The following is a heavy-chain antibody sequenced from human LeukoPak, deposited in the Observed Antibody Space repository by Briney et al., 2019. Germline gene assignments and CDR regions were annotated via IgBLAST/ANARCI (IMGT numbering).Heavy chain of an antibody. CDR3: ATQGEHWLPPFDY. Sequence: GGSLRLSCAASGFTFSNYNMNWVRQAPGKGLEWVSSIGSSSSYIYYADSVKGRFTISRDNAKNSLFLQMNSLRAEDTAVYYCATQGEHWLPPFDYWGQGTLVTVSS. CDR1: GFTFSNYN. J-gene: IGHJ4*02. CDR2: IGSSSSYI. D-gene: IGHD5-18*01. V-gene: IGHV3-21*06.